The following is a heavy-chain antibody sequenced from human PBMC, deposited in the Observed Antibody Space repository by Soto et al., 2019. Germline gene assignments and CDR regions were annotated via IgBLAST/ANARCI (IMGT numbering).Heavy chain of an antibody. D-gene: IGHD3-3*01. J-gene: IGHJ4*02. Sequence: GGSLRLSCEASGFSFSDSGMNWVRRAPGKGLEWISYISSSSRTIYYAASVEGRFTVSRDNVKNSVHLQMNSLRAEDTGVYFCARTRMEWALYFDYWGQGTPVTVSS. CDR1: GFSFSDSG. CDR2: ISSSSRTI. V-gene: IGHV3-48*01. CDR3: ARTRMEWALYFDY.